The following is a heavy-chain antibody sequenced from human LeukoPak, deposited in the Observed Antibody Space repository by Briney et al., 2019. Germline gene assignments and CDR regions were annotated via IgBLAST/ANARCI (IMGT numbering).Heavy chain of an antibody. CDR1: GGTFSSYA. Sequence: ASVKVSCKASGGTFSSYAISWVRQAPGQGLEWMGGIIPIFGTANYAQKFQGRVTITADKSTSTAYMELSSLRSEDTAVYYCARGSYDYVWGSYPVQIDYWGQGTLVTVSS. CDR2: IIPIFGTA. D-gene: IGHD3-16*02. CDR3: ARGSYDYVWGSYPVQIDY. V-gene: IGHV1-69*06. J-gene: IGHJ4*02.